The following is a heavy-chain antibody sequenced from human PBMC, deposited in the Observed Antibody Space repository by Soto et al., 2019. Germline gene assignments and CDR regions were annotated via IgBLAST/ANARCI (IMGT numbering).Heavy chain of an antibody. J-gene: IGHJ2*01. D-gene: IGHD6-13*01. Sequence: QVQLQESGPGLVKPSQTLSLTCTVSGGSISSGGYYWSWIRQHPGKGLEWIGYIYYSGSTYYNPSLKSRVTISVDTSKNQFSLKLSSVTAADTAVYYCARDLGQGAAAGTPSSLYWYFDLWGRGTLVTVSS. CDR1: GGSISSGGYY. V-gene: IGHV4-31*03. CDR3: ARDLGQGAAAGTPSSLYWYFDL. CDR2: IYYSGST.